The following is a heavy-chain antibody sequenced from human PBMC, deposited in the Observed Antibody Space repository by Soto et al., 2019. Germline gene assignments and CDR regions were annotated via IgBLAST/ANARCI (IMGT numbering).Heavy chain of an antibody. D-gene: IGHD3-16*01. V-gene: IGHV3-11*01. CDR1: GFTFSDYY. Sequence: QVQLVASGGGLVQPGGSLRLSCAASGFTFSDYYMSWLRQPPGKGLEWVSYISKSGSIIHFADSVKGRFAIYRDNAKNTLYLQMSSLRAEDTALYYCARDLSRYSDYYDESTSETWFDPWGQGTLVTVSS. CDR2: ISKSGSII. CDR3: ARDLSRYSDYYDESTSETWFDP. J-gene: IGHJ5*02.